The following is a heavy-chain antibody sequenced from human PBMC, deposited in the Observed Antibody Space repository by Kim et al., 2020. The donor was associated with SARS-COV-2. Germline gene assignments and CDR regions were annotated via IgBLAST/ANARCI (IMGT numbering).Heavy chain of an antibody. CDR1: GGSISSSSYY. J-gene: IGHJ3*01. CDR3: ARVVAITLIVVVITPSGACEV. D-gene: IGHD3-22*01. Sequence: SQTLSLTCTVSGGSISSSSYYWGWIRQPPGKGLEWIGSIYYSGSTYYTPSLKSRVTISVDTSKNHFSLKLSSVTPADTAVYYGARVVAITLIVVVITPSGACEVWGQGTMVNVAS. V-gene: IGHV4-39*02. CDR2: IYYSGST.